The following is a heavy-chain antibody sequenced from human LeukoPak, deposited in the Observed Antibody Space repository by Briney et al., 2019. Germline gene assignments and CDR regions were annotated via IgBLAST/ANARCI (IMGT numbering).Heavy chain of an antibody. CDR2: ISAYNGNT. Sequence: ASVKVSCKASVYTFTSYGISWVRQAPGQGLEWMGWISAYNGNTNYAQKLQGRVTMTTDTSTSTAYMELRSLRSDDTAVYYCARDPTLTTALDYWGQGTLVTVSS. CDR1: VYTFTSYG. V-gene: IGHV1-18*01. J-gene: IGHJ4*02. CDR3: ARDPTLTTALDY. D-gene: IGHD4-17*01.